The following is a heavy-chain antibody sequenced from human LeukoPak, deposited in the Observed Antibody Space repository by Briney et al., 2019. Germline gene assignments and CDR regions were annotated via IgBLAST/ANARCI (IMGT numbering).Heavy chain of an antibody. CDR2: ISGSAGST. CDR1: GITFSSYA. Sequence: PGGSLRLSCAASGITFSSYAMSWVRQAPGKGLEWVSGISGSAGSTFYADSVKGRFSISRDNAKNSLYLQMNSLRAEDTAVYYRATETGHTYDYWGQGTLVTVSS. D-gene: IGHD1-14*01. J-gene: IGHJ4*02. CDR3: ATETGHTYDY. V-gene: IGHV3-23*01.